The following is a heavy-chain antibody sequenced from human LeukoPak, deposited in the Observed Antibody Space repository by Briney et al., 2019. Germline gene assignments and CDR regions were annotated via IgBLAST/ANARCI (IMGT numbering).Heavy chain of an antibody. Sequence: SETLSLTCSVSGGSSSSYYWNWIRQSPGKGLEWIGYIYYSGRTNYTPSLKSRVTISLDTSKNQFSLKMSSVTAADTAVYFCARGEGSSLYYFYGMDVWGQGTTVIVSS. J-gene: IGHJ6*02. V-gene: IGHV4-59*01. CDR3: ARGEGSSLYYFYGMDV. D-gene: IGHD6-6*01. CDR1: GGSSSSYY. CDR2: IYYSGRT.